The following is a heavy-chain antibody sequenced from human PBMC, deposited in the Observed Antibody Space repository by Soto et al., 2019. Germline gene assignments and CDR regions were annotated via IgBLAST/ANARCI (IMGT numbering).Heavy chain of an antibody. D-gene: IGHD2-15*01. J-gene: IGHJ5*02. Sequence: SVKVSCKASGGTFSSYAISWVLQAPGQGLEWMGGIIPIFGTANYAQKFQGRVTITADESTSTAYMELSSLRSEDTAVYYCAVPCSGSCQYNWFDPWGQGTLVTVSS. V-gene: IGHV1-69*13. CDR2: IIPIFGTA. CDR3: AVPCSGSCQYNWFDP. CDR1: GGTFSSYA.